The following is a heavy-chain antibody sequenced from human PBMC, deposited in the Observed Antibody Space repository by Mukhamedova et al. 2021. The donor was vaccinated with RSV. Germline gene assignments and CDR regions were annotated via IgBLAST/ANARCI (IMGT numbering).Heavy chain of an antibody. CDR3: ARGAVAGRIHRFDH. V-gene: IGHV4-34*01. D-gene: IGHD6-19*01. J-gene: IGHJ4*02. Sequence: GLEWIGEISHSGSTNFNPSLKSRLTISVDTSKNQFSLNLTSVTAADTAVYFCARGAVAGRIHRFDHWGQGNLVTVSS. CDR2: ISHSGST.